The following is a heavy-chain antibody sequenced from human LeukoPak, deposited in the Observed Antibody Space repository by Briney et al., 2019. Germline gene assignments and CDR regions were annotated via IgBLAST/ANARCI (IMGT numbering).Heavy chain of an antibody. CDR2: INLSGGST. Sequence: ASVKVSCKPSGYTFTIYYMHWVGRAASPQLKGLGIINLSGGSTSYAPTFQGRVSMTRDMSTSTVYMGLSSLRSEDTAVYYCARGGGYLGFDYWGQGTLVTVSS. CDR1: GYTFTIYY. V-gene: IGHV1-46*01. CDR3: ARGGGYLGFDY. J-gene: IGHJ4*02. D-gene: IGHD1-26*01.